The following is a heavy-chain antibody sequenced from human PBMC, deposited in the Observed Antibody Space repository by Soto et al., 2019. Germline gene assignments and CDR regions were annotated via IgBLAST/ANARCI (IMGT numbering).Heavy chain of an antibody. CDR2: INPSGGST. D-gene: IGHD2-2*01. Sequence: ASVKVSCKASGYTFTSYYMHWVRQAPGQGLEWMGIINPSGGSTSYAQKFQGRVTMTRDTSTSTVYMELSSLRSEDTAVYYCARDRGDIVVVPAAFGFDPWGQGTLVTVSS. CDR1: GYTFTSYY. J-gene: IGHJ5*02. V-gene: IGHV1-46*03. CDR3: ARDRGDIVVVPAAFGFDP.